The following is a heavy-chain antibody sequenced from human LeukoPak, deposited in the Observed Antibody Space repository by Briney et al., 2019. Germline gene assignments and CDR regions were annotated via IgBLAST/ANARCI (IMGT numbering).Heavy chain of an antibody. V-gene: IGHV4-4*02. D-gene: IGHD2-15*01. CDR1: GDSISSRYW. J-gene: IGHJ6*03. Sequence: SETLSLTCGVSGDSISSRYWWCWVRQPPGKGLEWIWYVYYSGSTNYNPSLKGRVTISRDKSKNQFSLKMSCVSAADTAVYYCARLGGGPTYHYYYMDVWGKGTTVTVS. CDR2: VYYSGST. CDR3: ARLGGGPTYHYYYMDV.